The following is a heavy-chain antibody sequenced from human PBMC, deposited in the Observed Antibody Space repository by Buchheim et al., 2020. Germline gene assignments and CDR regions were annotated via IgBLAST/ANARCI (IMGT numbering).Heavy chain of an antibody. V-gene: IGHV1-69*06. CDR2: IIPMYGTA. Sequence: QVQLVQSGAEVKKPGSSVKVSCKASGGTFSNYDINWVRQAPGQGLEWMGGIIPMYGTANYAQKFQGRLTITADKSTNTAYMEMSSLRSEDTAVYYCARVAVIYGSSSYFDYWGQGTL. CDR3: ARVAVIYGSSSYFDY. J-gene: IGHJ4*02. D-gene: IGHD6-6*01. CDR1: GGTFSNYD.